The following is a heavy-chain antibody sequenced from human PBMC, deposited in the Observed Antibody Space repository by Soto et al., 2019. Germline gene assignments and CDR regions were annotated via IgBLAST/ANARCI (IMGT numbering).Heavy chain of an antibody. CDR1: GFIFSSCS. CDR3: ATRYCTSTNCYSFDY. Sequence: GGSLRLSCAASGFIFSSCSMNWVRQAPGRGLEWVSSISSSSSHIFYADSVKGRLTISRDNAKNSLYLQMNSLRAEDTAVYYCATRYCTSTNCYSFDYWGQGVLVTVSS. CDR2: ISSSSSHI. D-gene: IGHD2-2*01. J-gene: IGHJ4*02. V-gene: IGHV3-21*01.